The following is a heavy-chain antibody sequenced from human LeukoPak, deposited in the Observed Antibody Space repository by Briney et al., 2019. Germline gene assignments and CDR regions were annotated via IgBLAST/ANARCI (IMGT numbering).Heavy chain of an antibody. Sequence: SVKVSCKPSGYTFTSYGISWVRQAPGQGLEWMGWISAYNGNTNYAQKLQGRVTMTTDTSTSTAYMELRSLRSDDTAVYYCARGEDRSSGWYNWFDPWGQGTLVTVSS. CDR1: GYTFTSYG. J-gene: IGHJ5*02. V-gene: IGHV1-18*01. CDR3: ARGEDRSSGWYNWFDP. CDR2: ISAYNGNT. D-gene: IGHD6-19*01.